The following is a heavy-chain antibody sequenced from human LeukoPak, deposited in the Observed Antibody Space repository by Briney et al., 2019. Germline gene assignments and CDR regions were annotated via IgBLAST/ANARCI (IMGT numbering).Heavy chain of an antibody. V-gene: IGHV3-53*01. Sequence: PGGSLRLSCAASGFTVSSNYMSWVRQAPGKGLEWVSVIYSGGSTYYADSVKGRFTISRDNSKNTLYLQMNSLRAEDTAAYYCAREEWDSSGAFDYWGQGTLVTVSS. J-gene: IGHJ4*02. D-gene: IGHD1-26*01. CDR2: IYSGGST. CDR1: GFTVSSNY. CDR3: AREEWDSSGAFDY.